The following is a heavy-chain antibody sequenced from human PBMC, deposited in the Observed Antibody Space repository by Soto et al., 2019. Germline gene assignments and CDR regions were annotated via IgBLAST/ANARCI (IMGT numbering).Heavy chain of an antibody. D-gene: IGHD3-22*01. V-gene: IGHV3-30-3*01. CDR1: GFTFSSYA. Sequence: GGSLRLSCAASGFTFSSYAMHWVRQAPGKGLEWVAVISYDGSNKYYADSVKGRFTISRDNSKDTLYLQMNSLRAEDTAVYYCARAEITMIVVAPDYWGQGTLVTVSS. CDR2: ISYDGSNK. CDR3: ARAEITMIVVAPDY. J-gene: IGHJ4*02.